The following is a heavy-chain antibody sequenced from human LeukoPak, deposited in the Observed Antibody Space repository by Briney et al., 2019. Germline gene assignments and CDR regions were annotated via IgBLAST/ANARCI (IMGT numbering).Heavy chain of an antibody. J-gene: IGHJ5*02. V-gene: IGHV1-18*01. CDR1: GYTFTNYA. Sequence: ASVKLSCKASGYTFTNYAISWVRQAPGQGLEWMGWISAYKGNTTYAKNLQGRVSMTTDTSTNTTYMELSSLRSDDPAVYYCARASECSSTSCYFTEDNWFDPWGQGTLVTVSS. CDR3: ARASECSSTSCYFTEDNWFDP. CDR2: ISAYKGNT. D-gene: IGHD2-2*01.